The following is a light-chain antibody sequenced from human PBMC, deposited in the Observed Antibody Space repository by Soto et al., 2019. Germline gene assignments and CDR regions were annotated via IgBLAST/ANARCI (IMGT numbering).Light chain of an antibody. CDR1: QSISGW. V-gene: IGKV1-5*01. CDR3: QQYNNDPIT. J-gene: IGKJ5*01. CDR2: EAS. Sequence: DIQMTQSPSTLSASVGDRVTTTCRASQSISGWLTWYQQKPGKAPKLLIYEASSLESGVPSRFSGSGFGTEFTLTISGLQPDDFASYYCQQYNNDPITFGQGTRLEMK.